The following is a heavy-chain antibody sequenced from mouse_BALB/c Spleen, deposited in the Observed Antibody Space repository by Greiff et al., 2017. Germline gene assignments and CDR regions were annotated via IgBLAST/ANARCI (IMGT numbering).Heavy chain of an antibody. CDR1: GFTFSSFG. V-gene: IGHV5-17*02. CDR2: ISSGSSTI. Sequence: EVQRVESGGGLVQPGGSRKLSCAASGFTFSSFGMHWVRQAPEKGLEWVAYISSGSSTIYYADTVKGRFTISRDNPKNTLFLQMTSLRSEDTAMYYCARGDYGSSFVAYWGQGTLVTVSA. D-gene: IGHD1-1*01. J-gene: IGHJ3*01. CDR3: ARGDYGSSFVAY.